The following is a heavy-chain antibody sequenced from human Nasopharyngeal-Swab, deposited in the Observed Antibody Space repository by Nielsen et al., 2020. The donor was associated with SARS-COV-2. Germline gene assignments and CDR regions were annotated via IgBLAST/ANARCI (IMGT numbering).Heavy chain of an antibody. CDR1: GFTFSNYD. CDR2: MWYAGSSE. J-gene: IGHJ4*02. V-gene: IGHV3-33*01. CDR3: AREGSFVAPDTFDR. Sequence: GESLKISCTASGFTFSNYDIHWLRQTPGKGLEWVAVMWYAGSSERYADSVKGRFTISRDISKNTLYLQMNRLTNEDTAVYYCAREGSFVAPDTFDRWGQGTPVTVSS. D-gene: IGHD5-12*01.